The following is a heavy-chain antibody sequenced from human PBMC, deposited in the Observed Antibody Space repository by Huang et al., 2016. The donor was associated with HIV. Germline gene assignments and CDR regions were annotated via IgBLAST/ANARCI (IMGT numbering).Heavy chain of an antibody. Sequence: VQLVESGGGVVQPGRSLRLACAASGFSFSTYGLHWVRQATGKGVVLVAVISYDGSNKYYAHSVKGRFTISRDTSENKVYLQMNSLRHEDTAVYYCAKDGADEEWDIDYWGQGTLVTVFS. CDR3: AKDGADEEWDIDY. CDR2: ISYDGSNK. V-gene: IGHV3-30*18. CDR1: GFSFSTYG. J-gene: IGHJ4*02. D-gene: IGHD1-26*01.